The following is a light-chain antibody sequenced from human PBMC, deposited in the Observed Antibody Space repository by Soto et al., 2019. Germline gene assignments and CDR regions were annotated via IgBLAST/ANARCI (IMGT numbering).Light chain of an antibody. CDR2: DDC. CDR1: GIGSKS. J-gene: IGLJ2*01. CDR3: QVWNSRNDHVV. Sequence: SYELTQPPSVSAAPGRTASINCGANGIGSKSVHWYQQKPGQAPVVVISDDCDRPSGTPERFSASNSGNTATLTISSVEAGDEADYYCQVWNSRNDHVVFGGGTKLTVL. V-gene: IGLV3-21*02.